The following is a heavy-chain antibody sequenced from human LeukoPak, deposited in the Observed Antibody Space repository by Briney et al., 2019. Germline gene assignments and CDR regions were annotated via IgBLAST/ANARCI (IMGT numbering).Heavy chain of an antibody. J-gene: IGHJ4*02. CDR2: LYYSGSA. Sequence: SETLSLTCTVSGYSISSGYYWGWIRQPPGKGLEWIGSLYYSGSAYYNPSLKSRVTISVDTSKNQFSLKLSSVTAADTAVYYCASGLRYFDLYYWGQGTLVTVSS. V-gene: IGHV4-38-2*02. CDR3: ASGLRYFDLYY. CDR1: GYSISSGYY. D-gene: IGHD3-9*01.